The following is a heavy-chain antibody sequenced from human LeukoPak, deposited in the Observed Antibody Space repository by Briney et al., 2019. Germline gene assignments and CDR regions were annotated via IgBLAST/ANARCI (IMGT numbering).Heavy chain of an antibody. Sequence: GGSLRLSCAASGFTFSNYAMSWVRQAPGKGLEWVSDMSDTGAYTNYLGSVRGRFTISRDYSENMLYLQMSSLRVEDTAVYYCVRKWNGGFDIWGQGTMVTVSS. CDR3: VRKWNGGFDI. CDR2: MSDTGAYT. CDR1: GFTFSNYA. V-gene: IGHV3-23*01. J-gene: IGHJ3*02. D-gene: IGHD1-1*01.